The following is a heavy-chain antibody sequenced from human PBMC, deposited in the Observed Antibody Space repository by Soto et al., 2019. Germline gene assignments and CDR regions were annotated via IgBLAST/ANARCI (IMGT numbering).Heavy chain of an antibody. V-gene: IGHV1-2*04. CDR1: GYTFTGYY. J-gene: IGHJ3*02. Sequence: ASVKVSCKASGYTFTGYYMHWVRQAPGQGLEWMGWINPNSGGTNYAQKFQGWVTMTRDTSINTAHMELSRLRSDDTAVYYCARQSYYYDSSGYYYAFDIWGQGTMVTVSS. CDR3: ARQSYYYDSSGYYYAFDI. D-gene: IGHD3-22*01. CDR2: INPNSGGT.